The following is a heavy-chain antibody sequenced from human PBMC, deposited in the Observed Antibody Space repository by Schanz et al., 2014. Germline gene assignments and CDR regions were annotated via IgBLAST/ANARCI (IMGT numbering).Heavy chain of an antibody. Sequence: QVQLVESGGGVVQPGGSLRLSSAASGFTFNSYAFHWVRQAPGKGLEWVALISYDGNTKYYADSVKGRFTISRDNSKNTLYLQMNSLRADDTAVYYCARDLLVSHYDFWSGNDYWGQGTLVTVSS. CDR3: ARDLLVSHYDFWSGNDY. J-gene: IGHJ4*02. D-gene: IGHD3-3*01. CDR1: GFTFNSYA. V-gene: IGHV3-30-3*01. CDR2: ISYDGNTK.